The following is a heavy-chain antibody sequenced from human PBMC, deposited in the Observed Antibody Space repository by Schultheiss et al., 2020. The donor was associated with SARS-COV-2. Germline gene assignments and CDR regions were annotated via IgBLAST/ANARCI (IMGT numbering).Heavy chain of an antibody. CDR2: IYYSGST. CDR3: ARGRHQSDWFDP. CDR1: GGSISSYY. D-gene: IGHD2-2*01. V-gene: IGHV4-59*01. J-gene: IGHJ5*02. Sequence: SETLSLTCTVSGGSISSYYWSWIRQPPGKGLEWIGYIYYSGSTNYNPSLKSRVTISVDTSKNQFSLKLSSVTAADTAVYYCARGRHQSDWFDPWGQGTLVTVSS.